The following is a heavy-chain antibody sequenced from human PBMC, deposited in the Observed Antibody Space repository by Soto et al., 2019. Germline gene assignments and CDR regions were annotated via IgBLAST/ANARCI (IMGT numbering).Heavy chain of an antibody. CDR1: GFTVSSNY. J-gene: IGHJ4*02. CDR2: IYSGGST. V-gene: IGHV3-66*01. D-gene: IGHD6-19*01. Sequence: EVQLVASGGGLVQPGGSLRLSCAASGFTVSSNYMSWVRQAQGKGLEWVSVIYSGGSTYYADSVKGRFTISRDDSKNTVYLQMNSLGAEDTAVYYCARDAYSSGWYYFDYWGQGTLVTVSS. CDR3: ARDAYSSGWYYFDY.